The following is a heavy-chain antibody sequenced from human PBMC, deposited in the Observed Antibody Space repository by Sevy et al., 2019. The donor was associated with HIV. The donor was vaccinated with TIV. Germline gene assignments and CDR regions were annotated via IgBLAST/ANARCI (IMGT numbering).Heavy chain of an antibody. J-gene: IGHJ6*02. CDR3: ARRRLGAMDV. D-gene: IGHD1-26*01. Sequence: ASVKVSCKASGYTFTSYDINWVRQATGQGLEWMGWMNPKSGNTGYEQKFQGRVTMTSNNSISTAYMELSSLGSDDTAVYYCARRRLGAMDVWGQGTTVTVSS. CDR1: GYTFTSYD. CDR2: MNPKSGNT. V-gene: IGHV1-8*01.